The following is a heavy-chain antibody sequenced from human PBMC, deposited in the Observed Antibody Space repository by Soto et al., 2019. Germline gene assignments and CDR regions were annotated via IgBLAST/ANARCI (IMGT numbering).Heavy chain of an antibody. Sequence: ASVKVSCKASGYTFTGYHIHWVRQAPGQGLGWMGWINPKSGGTNYAQKFQGWVTMTRDTSISTVYMELNRLKFDDTAVYFCAREDIVLVPSTMRYYYYGMDVWGQGTTVTVSS. V-gene: IGHV1-2*04. D-gene: IGHD2-2*01. CDR3: AREDIVLVPSTMRYYYYGMDV. CDR2: INPKSGGT. CDR1: GYTFTGYH. J-gene: IGHJ6*02.